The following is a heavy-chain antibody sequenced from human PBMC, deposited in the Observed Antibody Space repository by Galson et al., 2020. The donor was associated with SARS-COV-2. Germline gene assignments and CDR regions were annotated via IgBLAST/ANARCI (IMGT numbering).Heavy chain of an antibody. CDR2: IDGDDDK. CDR3: ARMADGYGGYDYGSSPFDY. J-gene: IGHJ4*03. Sequence: KALEWLSLIDGDDDKYYSTSLRTRLTISRDTSKNQVFLTMTNMDPVDTATYYCARMADGYGGYDYGSSPFDYWGQGTMVTVSS. V-gene: IGHV2-70*01. D-gene: IGHD5-12*01.